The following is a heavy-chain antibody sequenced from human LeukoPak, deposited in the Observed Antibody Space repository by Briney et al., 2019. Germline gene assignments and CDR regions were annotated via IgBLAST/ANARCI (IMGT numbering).Heavy chain of an antibody. CDR3: ARVRGQQLVSDYGMDV. J-gene: IGHJ6*02. D-gene: IGHD6-13*01. CDR2: IFYTGST. CDR1: GGSISTRNYY. Sequence: PSETLSLTCSVSGGSISTRNYYWGWIRQPPGKGLDWIANIFYTGSTYYNPSLKSRVTISVDTSKNQFSLRLRSVTAADTAMYYCARVRGQQLVSDYGMDVWGQGTTVTVSS. V-gene: IGHV4-39*07.